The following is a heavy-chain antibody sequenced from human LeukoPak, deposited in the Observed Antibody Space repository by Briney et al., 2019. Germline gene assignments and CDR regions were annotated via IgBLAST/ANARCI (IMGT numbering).Heavy chain of an antibody. CDR3: ARDKGPWIFGGGYYYYYMDV. J-gene: IGHJ6*03. CDR2: INPNSGGT. CDR1: GYTFTGYY. V-gene: IGHV1-2*04. Sequence: ASVKVSCKASGYTFTGYYMHWVRQAPGQGLEWRGWINPNSGGTNYAQKFQGWVTMTRDTSISTAYMELSRLRSEDTAVYYCARDKGPWIFGGGYYYYYMDVWGKGTTVTVSS. D-gene: IGHD3-3*01.